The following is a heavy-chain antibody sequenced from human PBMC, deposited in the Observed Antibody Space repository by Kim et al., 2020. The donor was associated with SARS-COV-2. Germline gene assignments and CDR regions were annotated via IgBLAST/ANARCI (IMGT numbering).Heavy chain of an antibody. CDR1: RHSFNSYW. CDR2: IYPGDSDI. J-gene: IGHJ4*02. D-gene: IGHD3-22*01. CDR3: ARLYYYDSNGYTNYFDY. Sequence: GESLKISCKGSRHSFNSYWIGWVRQMPGKGLEWMGIIYPGDSDIRYSPSFQGQVTISADKSISTAYLQWSSLKASDTAMYYCARLYYYDSNGYTNYFDYWGQGTLVTVSS. V-gene: IGHV5-51*01.